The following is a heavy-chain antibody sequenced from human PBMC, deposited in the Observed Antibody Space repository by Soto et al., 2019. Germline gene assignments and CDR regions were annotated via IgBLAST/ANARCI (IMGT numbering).Heavy chain of an antibody. D-gene: IGHD2-2*01. Sequence: SETLSLTCTVSGGSISSSSYYWSWIRQSPGKGLEWIGYTHDSGSTNYNPSLKSRVTMSVDTSKNQFSLKLSSVTAADTAVYYCARHSYCSSICWFDPWGQGTLVTVSS. CDR3: ARHSYCSSICWFDP. J-gene: IGHJ5*02. CDR2: THDSGST. V-gene: IGHV4-61*05. CDR1: GGSISSSSYY.